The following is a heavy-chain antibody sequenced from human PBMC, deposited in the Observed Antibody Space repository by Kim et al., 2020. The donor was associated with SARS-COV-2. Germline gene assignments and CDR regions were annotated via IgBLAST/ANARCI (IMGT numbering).Heavy chain of an antibody. D-gene: IGHD6-19*01. Sequence: ASVKVSCKASGYTFTSYYMHWVRQAPGQGLEWMGIINPSGGSTSYAQKFQGRVTMTRDTSTSTVYMELSSLRSEDTAVYYCAREGPRSNRYSGWLDYWGQGTLVTVSS. CDR1: GYTFTSYY. V-gene: IGHV1-46*01. CDR2: INPSGGST. J-gene: IGHJ4*02. CDR3: AREGPRSNRYSGWLDY.